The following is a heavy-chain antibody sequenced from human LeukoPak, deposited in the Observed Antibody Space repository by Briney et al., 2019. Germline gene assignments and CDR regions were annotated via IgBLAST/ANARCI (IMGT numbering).Heavy chain of an antibody. CDR3: ARVGQQLVRDYFDY. CDR1: EFTFSDYY. D-gene: IGHD6-13*01. CDR2: ISSSSSYI. V-gene: IGHV3-11*06. Sequence: PGGSLRLSCAASEFTFSDYYMSWIRQAPGKGLEWVSYISSSSSYIYYADSVKGRFTISRDNAKNSLYLQMNSLRAEDTAVYYCARVGQQLVRDYFDYWGQGTLVTVSS. J-gene: IGHJ4*02.